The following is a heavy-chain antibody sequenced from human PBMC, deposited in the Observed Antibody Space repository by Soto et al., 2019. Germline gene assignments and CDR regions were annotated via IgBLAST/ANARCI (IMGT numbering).Heavy chain of an antibody. J-gene: IGHJ4*02. CDR1: GGTFSSDT. CDR2: IIPILGIA. V-gene: IGHV1-69*02. Sequence: SVKASCKASGGTFSSDTISWVRQSPGQGLEWMGRIIPILGIANYAQKFQGRVTITADKSTSTAYMELSSLRSEDTPVYYSARVRYCSRTSCYDGVADYCGQATLVTVSP. D-gene: IGHD2-2*01. CDR3: ARVRYCSRTSCYDGVADY.